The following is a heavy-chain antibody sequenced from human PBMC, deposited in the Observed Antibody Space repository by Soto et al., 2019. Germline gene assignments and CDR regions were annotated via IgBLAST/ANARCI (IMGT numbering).Heavy chain of an antibody. CDR2: IYYSGST. Sequence: SETLSLTCTVSGGSISSSSYYWGWIRQPPGKGPEWIGSIYYSGSTYYNPSLKSRVTISVDTSKNQFSLKLSSVTAADTAVYYCARRSDYYGSGSYYSDYFDYWGQGTLVTVSS. D-gene: IGHD3-10*01. J-gene: IGHJ4*02. V-gene: IGHV4-39*01. CDR1: GGSISSSSYY. CDR3: ARRSDYYGSGSYYSDYFDY.